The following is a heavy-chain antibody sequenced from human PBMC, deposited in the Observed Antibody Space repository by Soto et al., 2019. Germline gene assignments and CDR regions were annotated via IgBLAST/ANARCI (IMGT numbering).Heavy chain of an antibody. CDR2: VYYSGTT. D-gene: IGHD4-17*01. J-gene: IGHJ4*02. CDR1: GGSVGNKTYY. V-gene: IGHV4-61*01. Sequence: QVQLQESGPGLLKPSETLSLTCSVSGGSVGNKTYYWSWIRQPPGKRLEWIGYVYYSGTTNYNPSLKSRVTISVHLSKNQFSLRLSSVTTADTALYYCARTTAVPNTLRSRYFFDYWGQGTLVTVSS. CDR3: ARTTAVPNTLRSRYFFDY.